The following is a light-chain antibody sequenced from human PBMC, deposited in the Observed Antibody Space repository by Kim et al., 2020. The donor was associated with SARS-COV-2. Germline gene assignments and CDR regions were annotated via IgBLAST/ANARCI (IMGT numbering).Light chain of an antibody. V-gene: IGKV1-5*01. CDR3: QQYNTFPHT. Sequence: SASAGDRVPIPCRASQSIGNWLAWYQQQPGKAPKLLMYDVSRLHTGVPSRFGGSGSDTEFTLTISSLQPDDFASYYCQQYNTFPHTFGQGTKLEI. CDR1: QSIGNW. J-gene: IGKJ2*01. CDR2: DVS.